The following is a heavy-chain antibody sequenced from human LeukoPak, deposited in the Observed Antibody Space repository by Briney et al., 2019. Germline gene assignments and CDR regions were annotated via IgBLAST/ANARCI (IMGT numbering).Heavy chain of an antibody. CDR2: IYSDGVT. CDR3: ARDRAEGKTWVEFDP. J-gene: IGHJ5*02. V-gene: IGHV3-66*02. Sequence: PGGSLRLSCAASGFIVNSYAMSWVRQAPGKGLAWVSLIYSDGVTQYADSVKGRFTISRDNSKNTLYRQMNSLRDEDTAVYFCARDRAEGKTWVEFDPWGQGTLVTVSS. CDR1: GFIVNSYA.